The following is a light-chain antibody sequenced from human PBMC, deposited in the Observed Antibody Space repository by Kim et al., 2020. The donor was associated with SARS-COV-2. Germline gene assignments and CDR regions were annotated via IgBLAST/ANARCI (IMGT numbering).Light chain of an antibody. CDR3: QAWDSSTYV. CDR1: KVGDKF. Sequence: SVSPGQTARITCSGDKVGDKFACWYQQKPGQSPVLVIYQDNKRPSGIPERFSGSNSGNTATLTISGTQSMDEADYYCQAWDSSTYVFGTGTKVTVL. V-gene: IGLV3-1*01. J-gene: IGLJ1*01. CDR2: QDN.